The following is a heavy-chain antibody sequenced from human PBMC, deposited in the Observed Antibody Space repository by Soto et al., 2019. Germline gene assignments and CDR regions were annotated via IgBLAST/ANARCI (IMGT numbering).Heavy chain of an antibody. Sequence: QVQVVQSGAEVKKPGSSVKVSCKTSGGTFSSYAISWVRQAPGQGLEWMGGIIPIFGAANYAQKFQGRVTITADKSTSTAYMELSSLTSDDTAVYYCARGATVTTFAAYWGQGTLVTVSS. CDR3: ARGATVTTFAAY. CDR2: IIPIFGAA. J-gene: IGHJ4*02. V-gene: IGHV1-69*06. D-gene: IGHD4-17*01. CDR1: GGTFSSYA.